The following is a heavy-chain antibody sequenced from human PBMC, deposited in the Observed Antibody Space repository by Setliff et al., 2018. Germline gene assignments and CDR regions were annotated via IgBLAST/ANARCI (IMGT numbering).Heavy chain of an antibody. V-gene: IGHV3-23*01. D-gene: IGHD6-19*01. CDR1: GFTFSDYA. CDR2: ISGSRT. Sequence: GGSLRLSCAASGFTFSDYAMSWVRQAPGKGLEWVSTISGSRTYYADSVKGRSTISRDNSQSTMYLQMNSLRAEDTAVYYCIRDTSGRDAFDIWGQGTMVTVSS. J-gene: IGHJ3*02. CDR3: IRDTSGRDAFDI.